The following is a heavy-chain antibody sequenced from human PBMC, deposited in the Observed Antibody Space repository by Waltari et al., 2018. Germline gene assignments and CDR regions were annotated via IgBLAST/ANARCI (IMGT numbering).Heavy chain of an antibody. Sequence: QVQLQESGPGLAKPSETLSLTCTVSGGSISSHYWSWIRQPPGKGLEWIGYIYYSGSTNYNPSLKSRVTISVDTSKNQFSLKLSSVTAADTAVYYCARVVVAYYYGMDVWGQGTTVTVSS. CDR3: ARVVVAYYYGMDV. CDR2: IYYSGST. CDR1: GGSISSHY. D-gene: IGHD2-21*01. J-gene: IGHJ6*02. V-gene: IGHV4-59*11.